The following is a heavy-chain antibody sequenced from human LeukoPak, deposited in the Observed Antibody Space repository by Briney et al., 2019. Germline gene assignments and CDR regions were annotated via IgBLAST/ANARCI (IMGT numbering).Heavy chain of an antibody. CDR1: GFTFSSYG. CDR3: ARVGASPYCSGGSCPIGV. CDR2: ISYDGSNK. V-gene: IGHV3-30*03. Sequence: GGSLRLSCAASGFTFSSYGMHWVRQAPGKGLEWVAVISYDGSNKYYADSVKGRFTISRDNSKNTLYLQMNSLRAEDTAVYYCARVGASPYCSGGSCPIGVWGQGTTVTVSS. J-gene: IGHJ6*02. D-gene: IGHD2-15*01.